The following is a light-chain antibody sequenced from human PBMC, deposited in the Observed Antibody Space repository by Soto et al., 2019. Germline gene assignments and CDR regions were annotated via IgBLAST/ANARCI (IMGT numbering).Light chain of an antibody. J-gene: IGKJ5*01. CDR1: QTVSSNY. V-gene: IGKV3-20*01. Sequence: DIILTQPSDTLSLSAAEISALVFGSSQTVSSNYLAWCQQRPGQAPRLLIYGASTRAAGIPDRFSGSGSGTDFTLTITGLEPEDSTVYFCQQYTGPPTTFGQGTRLEIK. CDR2: GAS. CDR3: QQYTGPPTT.